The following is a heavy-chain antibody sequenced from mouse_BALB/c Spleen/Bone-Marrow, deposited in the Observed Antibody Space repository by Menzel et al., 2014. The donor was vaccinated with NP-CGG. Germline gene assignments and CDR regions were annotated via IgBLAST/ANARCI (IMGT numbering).Heavy chain of an antibody. D-gene: IGHD2-3*01. CDR2: IWAGGST. J-gene: IGHJ1*01. CDR1: GFSLTSYG. Sequence: VKVVESGPGLVAPSQSLSITCTVSGFSLTSYGVHWVRQPPGKGLEWLGVIWAGGSTNYNSALMSRLSISKDNSKSQVFLKMNCLQTDDKAMYYCVRGGGDGYYNWYFDVWGAGTTVTVSS. CDR3: VRGGGDGYYNWYFDV. V-gene: IGHV2-9*02.